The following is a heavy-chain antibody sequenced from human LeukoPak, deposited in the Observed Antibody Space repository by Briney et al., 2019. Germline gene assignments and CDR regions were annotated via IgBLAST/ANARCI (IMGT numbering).Heavy chain of an antibody. V-gene: IGHV3-30*02. CDR3: ARDLITIFGVATGGLDY. Sequence: GGSLRLSCAASGFTFSSYGMHWVRQAPGKGLEWVAFIRYDGSNKYYADSVKGRFTISRDSAKNSLYLQMNSLRAEDTAVYYCARDLITIFGVATGGLDYWGQGTLVTVSS. D-gene: IGHD3-3*01. CDR1: GFTFSSYG. CDR2: IRYDGSNK. J-gene: IGHJ4*02.